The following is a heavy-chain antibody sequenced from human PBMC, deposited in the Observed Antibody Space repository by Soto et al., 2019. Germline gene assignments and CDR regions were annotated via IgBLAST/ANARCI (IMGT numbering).Heavy chain of an antibody. J-gene: IGHJ6*02. CDR2: IKFDGGFT. V-gene: IGHV3-74*01. CDR1: GFTLSDHW. CDR3: ARGLRNYYGVDV. D-gene: IGHD4-17*01. Sequence: EVQLVESGGGLVQPGGSLRLSCVASGFTLSDHWMHWVRQAPGKGLVWVSRIKFDGGFTSHADSVKGRFTISRDNARNTVYLQINSLRADDTGVYYCARGLRNYYGVDVWGQGTTVTVSS.